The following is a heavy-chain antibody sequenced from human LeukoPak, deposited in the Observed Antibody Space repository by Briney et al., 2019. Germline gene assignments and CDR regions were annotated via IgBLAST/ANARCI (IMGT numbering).Heavy chain of an antibody. V-gene: IGHV1-3*01. CDR1: GYIFTKCV. J-gene: IGHJ4*02. D-gene: IGHD2-21*01. Sequence: GASVKVSCKASGYIFTKCVLHWVRQAPGQRPEWMGWIKAGNGDTKYSQKFQDRLTITRDTSASTVYMELSSLPSEDTALYYCARDDCGDTCYPGGYWGQGTLVTVSS. CDR2: IKAGNGDT. CDR3: ARDDCGDTCYPGGY.